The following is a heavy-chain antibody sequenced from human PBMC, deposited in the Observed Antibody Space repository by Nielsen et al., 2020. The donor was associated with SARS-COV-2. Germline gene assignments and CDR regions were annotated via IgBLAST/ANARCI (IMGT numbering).Heavy chain of an antibody. J-gene: IGHJ5*02. CDR2: IYYSGTT. V-gene: IGHV4-59*13. CDR1: GGSISSYY. CDR3: ARGAYYYDNTLSS. Sequence: ETLSLTCTVSGGSISSYYWSWIRQPPGKGLEWIGYIYYSGTTNYNPSLESRVTISVDTSKNQFSLNLTSVTAADTAIYYCARGAYYYDNTLSSWGQGTLVTVSS. D-gene: IGHD3-22*01.